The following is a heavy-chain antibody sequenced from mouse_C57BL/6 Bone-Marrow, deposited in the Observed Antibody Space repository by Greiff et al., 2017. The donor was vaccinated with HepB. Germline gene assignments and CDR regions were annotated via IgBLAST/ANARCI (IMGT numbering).Heavy chain of an antibody. CDR1: GFNIKDDY. CDR3: TTLSRAMDY. CDR2: IDPENGDT. V-gene: IGHV14-4*01. Sequence: VQLQQSGAELVRPGASVKLSCTASGFNIKDDYMHWVKQRPEPGLEWIGWIDPENGDTECASKFQGKATITADTSSNTAYLQLSSLTSEDTAVYYCTTLSRAMDYWGQGTSVTVSS. J-gene: IGHJ4*01.